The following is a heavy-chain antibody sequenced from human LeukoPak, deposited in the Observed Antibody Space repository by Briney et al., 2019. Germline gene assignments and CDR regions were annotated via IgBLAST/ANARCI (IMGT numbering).Heavy chain of an antibody. Sequence: ASVKVSCKASGYTFTSYGISWVRQAPGQGLEWMGWINPNSGGTNYAQKFQGWVTMTRDTSISTAYMELSRLRSDDTAVYYCARDRTNYYDSSDYYGMDVWGQGTTVTVSS. CDR1: GYTFTSYG. D-gene: IGHD3-22*01. V-gene: IGHV1-2*04. J-gene: IGHJ6*02. CDR2: INPNSGGT. CDR3: ARDRTNYYDSSDYYGMDV.